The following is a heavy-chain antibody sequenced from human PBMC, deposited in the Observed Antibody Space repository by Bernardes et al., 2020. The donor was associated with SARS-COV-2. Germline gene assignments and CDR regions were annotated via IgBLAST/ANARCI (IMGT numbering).Heavy chain of an antibody. CDR2: IWYDGSNK. CDR3: ARTLSYYYGMDV. V-gene: IGHV3-33*01. Sequence: RGSLRLSCEASGSTFSSYGMHWVRQAPGKGLEWVAVIWYDGSNKYYADSVKGRFTISRDNSKNTLYLQMNSLRAEDTAVYYCARTLSYYYGMDVWGQGTTVTVSS. J-gene: IGHJ6*02. CDR1: GSTFSSYG. D-gene: IGHD2-2*01.